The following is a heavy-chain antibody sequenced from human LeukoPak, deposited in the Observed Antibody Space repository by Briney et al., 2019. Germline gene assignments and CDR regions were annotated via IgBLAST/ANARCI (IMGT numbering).Heavy chain of an antibody. CDR3: ARWHGSGTYYFDY. V-gene: IGHV4-38-2*02. CDR1: GYSISSDYY. D-gene: IGHD3-10*01. CDR2: IYHSGST. Sequence: SETLSLTCTVSGYSISSDYYWGWIRQPPGKGLEWIGSIYHSGSTYYNPSLKSRVTMSVDTSKSQFSLKLSSVTAADTAVYYCARWHGSGTYYFDYWGQGTLVTVSS. J-gene: IGHJ4*02.